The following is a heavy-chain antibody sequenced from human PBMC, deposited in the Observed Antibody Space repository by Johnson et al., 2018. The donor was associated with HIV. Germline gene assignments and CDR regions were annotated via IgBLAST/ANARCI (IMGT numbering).Heavy chain of an antibody. V-gene: IGHV3-53*01. CDR2: IYSGGTT. CDR3: ARESANSGRYSGAFDV. D-gene: IGHD1-26*01. CDR1: GFTVSSNY. Sequence: EVQLVESGGGLIQPGGSLRLSCAASGFTVSSNYMSWVRQAPGKGLEWVSVIYSGGTTYYADSVKGRFTISRDNSKNTLYLQMNSLRAEGTAVYYCARESANSGRYSGAFDVWGQGTMVIVSS. J-gene: IGHJ3*01.